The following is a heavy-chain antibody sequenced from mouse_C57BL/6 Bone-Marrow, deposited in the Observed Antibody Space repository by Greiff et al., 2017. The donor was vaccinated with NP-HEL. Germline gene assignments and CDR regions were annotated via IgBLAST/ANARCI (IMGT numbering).Heavy chain of an antibody. CDR2: ILPGSGST. CDR3: ARNPLHYYGRSYWYFDV. D-gene: IGHD1-1*01. Sequence: QVQLQQSGAELMKPGASVKLSCKATGYTFTGYWIEWVKQRPGHGLEWIGEILPGSGSTNYNEKFKGKATFTADTASNTAYMQLSSLTTEDSASYYCARNPLHYYGRSYWYFDVWGTGTTVTVSS. CDR1: GYTFTGYW. J-gene: IGHJ1*03. V-gene: IGHV1-9*01.